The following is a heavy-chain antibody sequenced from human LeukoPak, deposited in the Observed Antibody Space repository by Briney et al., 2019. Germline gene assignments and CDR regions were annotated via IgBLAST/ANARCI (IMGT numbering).Heavy chain of an antibody. D-gene: IGHD4-17*01. V-gene: IGHV5-51*01. Sequence: GESLKISCKGSGYSFTSYWIGWVRQMPGKGLEWMGIIYPGDSDTRYSPSIQGQVTISADKSISTAYLQWSSLKASDTAMYYCARQVATVKDSYYYGMDVWGQGTTVTVSS. CDR3: ARQVATVKDSYYYGMDV. CDR2: IYPGDSDT. J-gene: IGHJ6*02. CDR1: GYSFTSYW.